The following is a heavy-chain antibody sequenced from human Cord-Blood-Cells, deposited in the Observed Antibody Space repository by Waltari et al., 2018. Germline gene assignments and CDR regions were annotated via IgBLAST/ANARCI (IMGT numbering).Heavy chain of an antibody. CDR1: GGSFSGYS. CDR3: ASISRLESFDY. CDR2: INHSGST. J-gene: IGHJ4*02. Sequence: QVQLQQWGAGLLKPSETLSLTCAVYGGSFSGYSWSWIRQPPAKGLEWIGEINHSGSTNYNPSLKGRVTISVDTSKNQFSLKLISVTAADTAVYYCASISRLESFDYWGQGTLVTVSS. D-gene: IGHD3-9*01. V-gene: IGHV4-34*01.